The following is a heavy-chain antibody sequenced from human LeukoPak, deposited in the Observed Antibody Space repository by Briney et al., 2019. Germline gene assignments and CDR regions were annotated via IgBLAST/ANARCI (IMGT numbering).Heavy chain of an antibody. CDR3: ARDRSPYGSGSSDY. CDR1: GFTFNSYS. D-gene: IGHD3-10*01. CDR2: ISSSSSYI. J-gene: IGHJ4*02. V-gene: IGHV3-21*01. Sequence: GGSLRLSCAASGFTFNSYSMNWVRQAPGQGLEWVSSISSSSSYIYYADSVKGRFTISRDNAKNSLYLQMNSLRAEDTAVYYCARDRSPYGSGSSDYWGQGTLVTVSS.